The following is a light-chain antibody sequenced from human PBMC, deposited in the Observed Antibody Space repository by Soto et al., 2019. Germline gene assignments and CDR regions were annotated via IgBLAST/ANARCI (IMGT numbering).Light chain of an antibody. CDR3: SSYTSNNTQV. J-gene: IGLJ1*01. V-gene: IGLV2-14*01. CDR1: SSDVGGYKY. CDR2: EVS. Sequence: QSVLTQPASVSGSPGQSITISCTGTSSDVGGYKYVSWYQQHPGKAPKLMIFEVSNRPSGVSNRFSGSKSGNTASLTISGLQAEDEADYYCSSYTSNNTQVFGTGTQLTVL.